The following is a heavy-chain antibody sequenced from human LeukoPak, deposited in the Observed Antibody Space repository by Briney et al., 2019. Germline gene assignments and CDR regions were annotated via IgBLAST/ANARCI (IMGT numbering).Heavy chain of an antibody. V-gene: IGHV3-7*01. CDR3: ARERQNKDIWSGGDY. D-gene: IGHD3-3*01. J-gene: IGHJ4*02. CDR1: GFTFSTYW. Sequence: PGGSLRLSCAAPGFTFSTYWMSWVRQAPGKGLKWVANIKQEGSEKYYVDSVKGRFTITRDNAKNSLYLQMNTLRPEDTAVYYCARERQNKDIWSGGDYWGQGTLVTVPP. CDR2: IKQEGSEK.